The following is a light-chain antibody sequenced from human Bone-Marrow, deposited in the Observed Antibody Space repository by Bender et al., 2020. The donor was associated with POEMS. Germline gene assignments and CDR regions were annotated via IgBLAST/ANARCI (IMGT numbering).Light chain of an antibody. J-gene: IGLJ3*02. CDR1: SSDVGGYSY. CDR2: EVS. V-gene: IGLV2-8*01. CDR3: SAWDDSLSGWV. Sequence: QSALTQPPSASGSPGQSVTISCTGTSSDVGGYSYVSWYQQHPGKAPKVMIYEVSKRPSGVPDRFSGSKSGTSASLAISELQSEDEALYYCSAWDDSLSGWVFGGGTKLTVL.